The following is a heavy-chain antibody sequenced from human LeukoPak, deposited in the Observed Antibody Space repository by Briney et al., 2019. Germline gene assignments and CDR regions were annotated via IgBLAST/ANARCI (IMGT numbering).Heavy chain of an antibody. CDR3: ARPLVQWFGESSNAFDI. CDR1: GFTFSSYA. D-gene: IGHD3-10*01. CDR2: ISYDGSNK. V-gene: IGHV3-30-3*01. Sequence: GGSLRLSCAASGFTFSSYAMHWVRQAPGKGLEWVAVISYDGSNKYYADSVKGRFTISRDNSKNTLYLQMNSLRAEDTAVYYCARPLVQWFGESSNAFDICGQGTMVTVSS. J-gene: IGHJ3*02.